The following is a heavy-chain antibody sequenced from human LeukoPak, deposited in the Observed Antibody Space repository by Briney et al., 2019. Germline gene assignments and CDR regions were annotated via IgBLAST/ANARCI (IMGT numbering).Heavy chain of an antibody. CDR3: ARDSSSWYEIYCYYYYMDV. Sequence: GGSLRLSCAASGFTFSSYAMHWVRQAPGKGLEWVAVISHDGSNKYYADSVKGRFTISRDNSKNTLYLQMNSLRAEDTAVYYCARDSSSWYEIYCYYYYMDVWGKGTTVTVSS. J-gene: IGHJ6*03. CDR1: GFTFSSYA. V-gene: IGHV3-30-3*01. CDR2: ISHDGSNK. D-gene: IGHD6-13*01.